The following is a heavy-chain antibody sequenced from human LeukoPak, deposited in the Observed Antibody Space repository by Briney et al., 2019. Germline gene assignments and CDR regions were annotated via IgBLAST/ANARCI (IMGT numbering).Heavy chain of an antibody. CDR1: GFTFSSYA. Sequence: PGRALRLSCAASGFTFSSYAMHWVRQAPGKGLEWVAVISYDGSNKYYADSVKGRFPISRDNSKNTLYLQMNSLRAEDTAVYYCAKDYDRSGSSGYYFRAFDIWGQGTMVTVSS. V-gene: IGHV3-30*04. CDR3: AKDYDRSGSSGYYFRAFDI. J-gene: IGHJ3*02. CDR2: ISYDGSNK. D-gene: IGHD3-22*01.